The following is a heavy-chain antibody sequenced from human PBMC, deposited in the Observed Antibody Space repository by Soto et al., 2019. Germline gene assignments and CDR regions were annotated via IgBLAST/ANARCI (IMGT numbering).Heavy chain of an antibody. CDR2: ISAYNGNT. D-gene: IGHD3-10*01. CDR3: ARGPWTGSDY. V-gene: IGHV1-18*01. J-gene: IGHJ4*02. CDR1: GYNFTSYG. Sequence: QVQLVQSGAEVKKPGASVKVSCKAYGYNFTSYGISWVRQAPGQGLECMGWISAYNGNTNYAQKLQGRVTMTTDTYTSTSYMEVRLLRADDTALYYCARGPWTGSDYWGQGTLVTVSS.